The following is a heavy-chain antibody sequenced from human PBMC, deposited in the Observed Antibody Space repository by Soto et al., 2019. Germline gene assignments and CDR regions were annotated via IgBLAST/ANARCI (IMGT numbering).Heavy chain of an antibody. V-gene: IGHV4-59*01. CDR3: ARGNVLLWFGELNDYYYMDV. D-gene: IGHD3-10*01. Sequence: PGKGLEWIGYLYYSGSTNYNPSLKSRVTISVDTSKSQFSLKLSSVTAADTAVYYCARGNVLLWFGELNDYYYMDVWGKGTTVTVSS. J-gene: IGHJ6*03. CDR2: LYYSGST.